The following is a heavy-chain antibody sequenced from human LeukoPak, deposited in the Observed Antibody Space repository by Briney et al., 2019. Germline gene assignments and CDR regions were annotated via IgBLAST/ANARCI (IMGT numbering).Heavy chain of an antibody. Sequence: SETLSLTCTVSGYSISNDYYWGWIRQPPGKGLEWIGSMYHSGSAHYNPSLKRRVTISVDTSKNQFSLKLSSVTAADTAVYYCAGGIVGATTGVDYWGQGTLVTVSS. CDR1: GYSISNDYY. CDR3: AGGIVGATTGVDY. J-gene: IGHJ4*02. CDR2: MYHSGSA. D-gene: IGHD1-26*01. V-gene: IGHV4-38-2*02.